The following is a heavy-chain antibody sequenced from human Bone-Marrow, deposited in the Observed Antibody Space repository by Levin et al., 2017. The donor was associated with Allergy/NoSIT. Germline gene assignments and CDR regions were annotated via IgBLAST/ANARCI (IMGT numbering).Heavy chain of an antibody. J-gene: IGHJ3*02. V-gene: IGHV3-53*01. Sequence: GGSLRLSCAASGFTVSGNYMNWVRQAPGKGLEWVSLINSADITYYADSVKGRFTISRDNSKNTLTLQMDSLRVEDTAVYDGARDPYIYSCYDRYYAFDIWGQGTMVTVSS. CDR3: ARDPYIYSCYDRYYAFDI. D-gene: IGHD5-12*01. CDR2: INSADIT. CDR1: GFTVSGNY.